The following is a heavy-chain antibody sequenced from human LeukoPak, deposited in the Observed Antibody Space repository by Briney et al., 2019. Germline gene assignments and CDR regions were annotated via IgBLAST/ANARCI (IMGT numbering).Heavy chain of an antibody. CDR3: VRNQAEASNHGAMDI. J-gene: IGHJ3*02. Sequence: SETLSLTCTVSGYSITSSNCWGWIRQPPGKGLEWIGYIFYNGGAYYNTSLNSRVTMSIDASKNQFSLKLRSVTAVDTAMYYCVRNQAEASNHGAMDIWGRGTMVTVSS. V-gene: IGHV4-28*01. CDR2: IFYNGGA. D-gene: IGHD6-19*01. CDR1: GYSITSSNC.